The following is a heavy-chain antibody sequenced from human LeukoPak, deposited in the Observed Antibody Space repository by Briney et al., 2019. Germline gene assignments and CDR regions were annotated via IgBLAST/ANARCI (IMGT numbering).Heavy chain of an antibody. CDR2: IWYDGSNK. D-gene: IGHD4-23*01. J-gene: IGHJ4*02. CDR1: GFTFSSYG. Sequence: GGSLRLSCAASGFTFSSYGMHWVRQAPGKGLEWVALIWYDGSNKYYADSVKGRLTISRDNSKNTLYLQMNSLRAEDTAVYYCAREGPRGNSQFDYWGRGTLVTVSS. V-gene: IGHV3-33*01. CDR3: AREGPRGNSQFDY.